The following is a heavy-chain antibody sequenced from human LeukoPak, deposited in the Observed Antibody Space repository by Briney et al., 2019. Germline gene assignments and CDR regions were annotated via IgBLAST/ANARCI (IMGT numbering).Heavy chain of an antibody. D-gene: IGHD3-16*02. CDR3: ARGGRRGYDYVWGSYRLDY. J-gene: IGHJ4*02. V-gene: IGHV4-34*01. CDR1: GGSFSGYY. CDR2: INHSGST. Sequence: SETLSPTCAVYGGSFSGYYWSWIRQPPGKGLEWIGEINHSGSTNYNPSLKSRVTISVDTSKNQFSLKLSSVTAADTAVYYCARGGRRGYDYVWGSYRLDYWGQGTLVTVSS.